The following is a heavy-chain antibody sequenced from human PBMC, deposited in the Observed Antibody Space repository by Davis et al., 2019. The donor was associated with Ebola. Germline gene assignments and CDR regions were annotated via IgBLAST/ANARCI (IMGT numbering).Heavy chain of an antibody. Sequence: PGGSLRLSCAASGFTFSSYGMHWVRQAPGKGLEWVAVIWYDGSNKYYADSVKGRFTISRDNSKNTLYLQMNSLRAEDTAVYYCAKGGYCSGGSCYSDYYYYGMDVWGQGTTVTVSS. CDR1: GFTFSSYG. CDR2: IWYDGSNK. J-gene: IGHJ6*02. V-gene: IGHV3-33*06. CDR3: AKGGYCSGGSCYSDYYYYGMDV. D-gene: IGHD2-15*01.